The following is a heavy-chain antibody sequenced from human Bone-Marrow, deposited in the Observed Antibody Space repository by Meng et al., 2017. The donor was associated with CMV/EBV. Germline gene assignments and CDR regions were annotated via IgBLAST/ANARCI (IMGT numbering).Heavy chain of an antibody. CDR2: ISAYNGNT. J-gene: IGHJ5*02. D-gene: IGHD3-3*01. Sequence: ASVKVSCKASGYTFTSYGISWVRQAPGQGLEWMGWISAYNGNTNYAQKLHGRVTMTTDTSTSTAYMELRSLRSDDTAVYYCARTGITIFGVVNWFDPWGQGTLVTVSS. CDR1: GYTFTSYG. V-gene: IGHV1-18*01. CDR3: ARTGITIFGVVNWFDP.